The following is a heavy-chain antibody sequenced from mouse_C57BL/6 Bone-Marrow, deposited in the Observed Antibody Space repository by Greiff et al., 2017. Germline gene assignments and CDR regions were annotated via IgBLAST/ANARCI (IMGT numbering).Heavy chain of an antibody. Sequence: QVTLKESGPGILQPSQTLSLSCSFSGFSLSTSGMGVSWIRQPSGKGLEWLAHIYWDDDKRYNPSLKSRLTISKDTSRNQIFLKITSGDTADTATFYCSRRLRNRYGDYWGTGTTVTVSS. CDR2: IYWDDDK. D-gene: IGHD1-1*01. J-gene: IGHJ1*03. CDR3: SRRLRNRYGDY. V-gene: IGHV8-12*01. CDR1: GFSLSTSGMG.